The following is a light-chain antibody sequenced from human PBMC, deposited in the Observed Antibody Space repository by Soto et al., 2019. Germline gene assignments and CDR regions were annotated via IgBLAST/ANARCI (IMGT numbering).Light chain of an antibody. V-gene: IGKV3-15*01. J-gene: IGKJ1*01. CDR1: QSVSSN. Sequence: EILMTQSPATLSVSPGERATLSCRASQSVSSNLAWYQQKPGQAPRLLIYGASPRATGIPARFSGSGSGTEFTLTISSLQSEAFAVYYCQQYNNWPWTFGQGTKVEIK. CDR3: QQYNNWPWT. CDR2: GAS.